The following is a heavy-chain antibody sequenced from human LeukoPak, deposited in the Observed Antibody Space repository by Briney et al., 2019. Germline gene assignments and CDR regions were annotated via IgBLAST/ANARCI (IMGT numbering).Heavy chain of an antibody. D-gene: IGHD5-24*01. CDR2: IKQDGSEK. V-gene: IGHV3-7*01. CDR3: ARALNGYDY. CDR1: GFTFSNYW. J-gene: IGHJ4*02. Sequence: GGSLRLSCVASGFTFSNYWMSWVRQAPGKGLEWVAKIKQDGSEKYYVDSVKGRFTISRDNAKNSLYLQMNSLRAEDTAVYYCARALNGYDYWGQGTLVTVSS.